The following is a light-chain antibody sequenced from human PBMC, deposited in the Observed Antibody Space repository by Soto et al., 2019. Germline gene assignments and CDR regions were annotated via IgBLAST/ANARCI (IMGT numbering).Light chain of an antibody. V-gene: IGKV3-20*01. CDR1: QSVHFNY. J-gene: IGKJ5*01. Sequence: EVVLTQSPGTLSLSPVERATLSGMASQSVHFNYLAWYQQKPGQAPRLLIYGASSRATGIPDRFRGSGSGTDFTLTISRLEPEDFAVYYCQHYDGSPITFGHGTRLEIK. CDR3: QHYDGSPIT. CDR2: GAS.